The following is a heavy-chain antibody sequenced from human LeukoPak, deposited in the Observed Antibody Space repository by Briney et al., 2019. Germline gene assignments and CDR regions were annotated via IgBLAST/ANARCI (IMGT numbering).Heavy chain of an antibody. D-gene: IGHD3-22*01. J-gene: IGHJ3*02. V-gene: IGHV4-59*01. CDR3: ARGVDYYYDSSVNAFDI. CDR1: GGSISSYY. CDR2: IYYSGST. Sequence: SETLSLTCTVSGGSISSYYWSWIRQPPGKGLEWIGYIYYSGSTNYNPSLKSRVTISVDTSKNQFSLKLSSVTAADTAVYYCARGVDYYYDSSVNAFDIWGQGTMVTVSS.